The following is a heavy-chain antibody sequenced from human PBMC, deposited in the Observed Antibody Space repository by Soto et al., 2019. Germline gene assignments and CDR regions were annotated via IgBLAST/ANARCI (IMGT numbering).Heavy chain of an antibody. Sequence: QITLNESGHTVVRPTETLTLTCRFSGFSLTTSGVGVGWIRQSPGKAPEWLALIYWDDDKRYSASLNSRLTITKDTSKNQVVLTVSDLDPTDTATYYCAHRVLRTVFGLVTTTAIYFDFWGQGTPVAVSS. CDR3: AHRVLRTVFGLVTTTAIYFDF. D-gene: IGHD3-3*01. V-gene: IGHV2-5*02. CDR2: IYWDDDK. J-gene: IGHJ4*02. CDR1: GFSLTTSGVG.